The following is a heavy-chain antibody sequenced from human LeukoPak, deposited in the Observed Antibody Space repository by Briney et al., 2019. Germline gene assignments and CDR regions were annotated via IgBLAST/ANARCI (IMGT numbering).Heavy chain of an antibody. V-gene: IGHV4-59*01. J-gene: IGHJ4*02. CDR1: GDSISSYY. CDR2: IYDSGKT. CDR3: ARGGGTLDY. Sequence: SETLSLTCTVSGDSISSYYWSWIRQPPGKGLEWIGYIYDSGKTNYNASLISRVTISVDTSKNQFTLKLTSVTPADTAVYYCARGGGTLDYWGQGTLVTVSS. D-gene: IGHD3-16*01.